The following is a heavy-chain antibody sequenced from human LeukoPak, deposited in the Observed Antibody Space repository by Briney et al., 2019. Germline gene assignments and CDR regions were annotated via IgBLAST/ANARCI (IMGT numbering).Heavy chain of an antibody. D-gene: IGHD5-12*01. CDR2: INPNSGGT. V-gene: IGHV1-2*02. Sequence: ASVKVSCKASGYTFTGYYMHWVRQAPGQGLEWMGWINPNSGGTNYAQKFQGRVTMTRDTSISTAYMELSRLRSDDTAVYYCARDPYSGYGNFDCWGQGTLVTVSS. CDR1: GYTFTGYY. J-gene: IGHJ4*02. CDR3: ARDPYSGYGNFDC.